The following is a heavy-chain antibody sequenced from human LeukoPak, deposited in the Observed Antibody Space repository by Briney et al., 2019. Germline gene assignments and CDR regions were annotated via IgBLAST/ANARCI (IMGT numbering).Heavy chain of an antibody. CDR2: INPSGGDT. CDR3: ARGDREDYDFWSGYPQPMDV. D-gene: IGHD3-3*01. V-gene: IGHV1-46*01. CDR1: GYTFTRYY. J-gene: IGHJ6*03. Sequence: GSAKVSCKASGYTFTRYYMLWLRQAPGQGLEWMGIINPSGGDTTYAQKFQGRVTMTRDMSTSTVYMELSSLLAEDTAVYYCARGDREDYDFWSGYPQPMDVWGKGTTVTVSS.